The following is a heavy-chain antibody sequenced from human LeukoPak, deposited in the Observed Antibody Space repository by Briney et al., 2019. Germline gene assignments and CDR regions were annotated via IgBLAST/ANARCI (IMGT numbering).Heavy chain of an antibody. V-gene: IGHV3-23*01. CDR1: GFTFSSYA. D-gene: IGHD2-15*01. CDR3: AKALGDIVVESWFDP. CDR2: ISGSGGST. J-gene: IGHJ5*02. Sequence: PGGSLRLSCAAAGFTFSSYAMSWVRQAPGKGLEWVSAISGSGGSTYYADSVKGRLTISRDNSKNTLYLQMNSLRAEDTAVYYCAKALGDIVVESWFDPWGQGTLVTVSS.